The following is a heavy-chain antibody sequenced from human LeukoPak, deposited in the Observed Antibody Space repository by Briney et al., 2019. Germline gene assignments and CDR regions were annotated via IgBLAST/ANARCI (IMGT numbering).Heavy chain of an antibody. J-gene: IGHJ4*02. CDR1: GGSISSSNW. D-gene: IGHD1-26*01. CDR3: AGGSIVGATYFDY. CDR2: IYHRGST. Sequence: SETLSLTCAVSGGSISSSNWWTWVRQPPGKGLEWIGEIYHRGSTNYNPSLKSRVTISVDTSKNQFSLKLSSVTAADTAVYYCAGGSIVGATYFDYWGQGTLVTVSS. V-gene: IGHV4-4*02.